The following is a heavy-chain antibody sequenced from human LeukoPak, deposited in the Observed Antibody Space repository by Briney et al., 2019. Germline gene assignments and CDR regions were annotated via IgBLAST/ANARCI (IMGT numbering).Heavy chain of an antibody. D-gene: IGHD3-9*01. J-gene: IGHJ4*02. CDR3: ARDSDWLPDY. Sequence: GGSLRLSCAASGFTFSSYEMNWVRQAPGKGLEWLSYINTNGRTIYYADSVKGRFTISRDNAKNSLYLQMNSPRAEDTALYYCARDSDWLPDYWGQGTLVTVSS. CDR2: INTNGRTI. V-gene: IGHV3-48*03. CDR1: GFTFSSYE.